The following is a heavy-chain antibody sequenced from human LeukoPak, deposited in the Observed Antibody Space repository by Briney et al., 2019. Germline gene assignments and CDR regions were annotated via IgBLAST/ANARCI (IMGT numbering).Heavy chain of an antibody. CDR1: GGSISSGSYY. CDR3: ARHGSLGYWYFDL. J-gene: IGHJ2*01. CDR2: IYTSGST. D-gene: IGHD7-27*01. V-gene: IGHV4-61*02. Sequence: SETLSLTCTVSGGSISSGSYYWSWIRQPAGKGLEWIGRIYTSGSTNYNPSLKSRVTISVDTSKNQFSLELSSVTAADTAVYYCARHGSLGYWYFDLWGRGTLVTVSS.